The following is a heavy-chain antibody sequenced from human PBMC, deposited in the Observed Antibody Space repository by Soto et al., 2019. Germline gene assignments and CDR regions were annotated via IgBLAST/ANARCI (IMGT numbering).Heavy chain of an antibody. D-gene: IGHD6-19*01. J-gene: IGHJ3*02. CDR2: INAGNGNT. V-gene: IGHV1-3*01. Sequence: ASVKVSCKASGYTFTDYFMNWMRQAPGQRLEWMGWINAGNGNTKYSQKLQGRVTITRDTSASTAYMQLSRLRSDDTAVYYCARGGRGWLQDPFESWAQGTRV. CDR3: ARGGRGWLQDPFES. CDR1: GYTFTDYF.